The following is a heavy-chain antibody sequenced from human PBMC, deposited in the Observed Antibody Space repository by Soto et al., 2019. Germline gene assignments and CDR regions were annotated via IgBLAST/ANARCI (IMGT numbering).Heavy chain of an antibody. J-gene: IGHJ6*03. V-gene: IGHV3-64*01. Sequence: GGSLRLSCAASGFTFSSYAMSWVRQAPGKGLEYVSAISSNGGSTYYANSVKGRFTISRDNSKNTLYLQMGSLRAEDMAVYYCGSGSYLGYMDVWGKGTTVTVSS. D-gene: IGHD3-10*01. CDR3: GSGSYLGYMDV. CDR2: ISSNGGST. CDR1: GFTFSSYA.